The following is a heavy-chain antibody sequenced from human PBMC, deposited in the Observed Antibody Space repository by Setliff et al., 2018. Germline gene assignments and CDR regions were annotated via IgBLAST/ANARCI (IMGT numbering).Heavy chain of an antibody. J-gene: IGHJ4*02. V-gene: IGHV3-7*01. CDR1: GFIFSTYW. CDR2: IKQDGSDK. D-gene: IGHD4-17*01. CDR3: ARLRKDYGDYYYFDY. Sequence: GGSLRLSCAASGFIFSTYWMCWVRQAPGKGLEWVANIKQDGSDKYYVDSVKGRFTISRDNAKNSLYLQMNSLRAEDTAVYYCARLRKDYGDYYYFDYWGQGTLVTVSS.